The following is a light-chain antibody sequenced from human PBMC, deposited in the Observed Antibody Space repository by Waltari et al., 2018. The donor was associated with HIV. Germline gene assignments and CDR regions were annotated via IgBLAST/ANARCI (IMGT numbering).Light chain of an antibody. CDR1: NSDIGNFDY. CDR2: EVY. V-gene: IGLV2-8*01. Sequence: QSALTQPPSASGSPGQSVTIPCTGTNSDIGNFDYVAWYQQHPGKPPKLLISEVYKRPSGVPNRFSGSKSGNTASLTVSGLQAEDEADYYCSSYATTNDFYVLFGGGTKLTVL. CDR3: SSYATTNDFYVL. J-gene: IGLJ2*01.